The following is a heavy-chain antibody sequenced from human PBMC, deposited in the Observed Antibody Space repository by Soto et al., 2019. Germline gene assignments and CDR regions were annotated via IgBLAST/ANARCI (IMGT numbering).Heavy chain of an antibody. D-gene: IGHD4-17*01. CDR1: GDTISTVGYS. CDR2: IYHSGST. J-gene: IGHJ4*02. CDR3: ARGVTTVTTFDY. V-gene: IGHV4-30-2*01. Sequence: SETLSLTCGVSGDTISTVGYSCNWIRQPPGKGLEWIGYIYHSGSTYYNPSLKSRVTISVDRSKNQFSLKLSSVTAADTAVYYCARGVTTVTTFDYWGQGTLVTVSS.